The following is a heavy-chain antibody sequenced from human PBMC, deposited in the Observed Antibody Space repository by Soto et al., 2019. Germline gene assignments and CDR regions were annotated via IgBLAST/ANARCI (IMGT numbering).Heavy chain of an antibody. Sequence: SETLSLTCTVSGGSISSGDYYWSWIRQPPGKGLEWIGYIYYSGSTYYNPSLKSRVTISVDTSKNQFSLKLSSVTAADTAVYYCARVVYCSGGSCYAEYFQHWGQGTLVTVSS. CDR1: GGSISSGDYY. CDR3: ARVVYCSGGSCYAEYFQH. V-gene: IGHV4-30-4*01. CDR2: IYYSGST. D-gene: IGHD2-15*01. J-gene: IGHJ1*01.